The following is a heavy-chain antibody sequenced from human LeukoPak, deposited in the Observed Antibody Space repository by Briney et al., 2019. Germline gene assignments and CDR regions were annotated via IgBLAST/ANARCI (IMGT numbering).Heavy chain of an antibody. Sequence: GGSLRLSCVASGFTFDTYSMNWIRQAPGKGLEWTSYITEDSKTMYYADSVKGRFTISRDNAKNALYLQMNSLRGEDTAVYYCVARGGWARFDYWGQGTLVTVSS. D-gene: IGHD6-19*01. CDR3: VARGGWARFDY. CDR1: GFTFDTYS. CDR2: ITEDSKTM. J-gene: IGHJ4*02. V-gene: IGHV3-48*04.